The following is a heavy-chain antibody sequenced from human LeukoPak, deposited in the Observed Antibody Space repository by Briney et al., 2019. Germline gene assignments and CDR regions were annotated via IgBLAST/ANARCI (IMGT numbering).Heavy chain of an antibody. CDR2: IDNTGTT. V-gene: IGHV4-59*01. CDR1: GESMRSSY. D-gene: IGHD6-19*01. CDR3: ARVRVAMAGDALDI. J-gene: IGHJ3*02. Sequence: SETLSLTCSVSGESMRSSYWTWIRRSPGKGLEWIGYIDNTGTTYYNPSLESRVAISVDTSKSQFYLKVTSVTTADTALYFCARVRVAMAGDALDIWGQGTMVTVSS.